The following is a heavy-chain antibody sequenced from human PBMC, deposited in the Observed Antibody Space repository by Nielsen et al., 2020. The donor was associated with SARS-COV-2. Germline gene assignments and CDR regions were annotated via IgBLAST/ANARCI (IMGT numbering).Heavy chain of an antibody. V-gene: IGHV1-46*01. J-gene: IGHJ4*02. CDR3: ARDIGSGWYELDY. CDR2: VNPSGGST. Sequence: WVRQAPGQGLEWMGTVNPSGGSTSYAQKFRGGLTVTGDTSTSTVYMELTTLRSEDTAVYYCARDIGSGWYELDYWGQGTLVTVSS. D-gene: IGHD6-19*01.